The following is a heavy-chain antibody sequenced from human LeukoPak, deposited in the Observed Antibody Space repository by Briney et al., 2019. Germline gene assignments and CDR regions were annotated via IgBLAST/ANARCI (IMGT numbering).Heavy chain of an antibody. CDR3: ARGVAAAGPTF. V-gene: IGHV1-69*13. CDR1: GGTFSSYA. Sequence: WASVKVSCKASGGTFSSYAISWVRQAPGQGLEWMGGVIPIFGTANYAQKFQGRVTITADESTSTAYMELSSLRSEDTAVYYCARGVAAAGPTFWGQGTLVTVSS. D-gene: IGHD6-13*01. J-gene: IGHJ4*02. CDR2: VIPIFGTA.